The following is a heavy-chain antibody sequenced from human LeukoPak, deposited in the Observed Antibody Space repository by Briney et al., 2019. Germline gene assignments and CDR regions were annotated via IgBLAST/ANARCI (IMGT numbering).Heavy chain of an antibody. Sequence: PGGSLRLSCAASGFTFSSNVMSWVRQAPGKGLEWVSGISGGGDTTFYADSVKGRFTISRNNSKNTLYLHMNSLRAEDTAVYYCEKLRSSSSSDAFDIWGQGTMVTVSS. CDR2: ISGGGDTT. CDR1: GFTFSSNV. D-gene: IGHD2-2*01. J-gene: IGHJ3*02. V-gene: IGHV3-23*01. CDR3: EKLRSSSSSDAFDI.